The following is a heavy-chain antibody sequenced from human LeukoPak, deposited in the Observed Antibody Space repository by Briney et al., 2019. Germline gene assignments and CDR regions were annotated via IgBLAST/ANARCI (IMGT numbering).Heavy chain of an antibody. CDR1: GFTFSSYG. J-gene: IGHJ4*02. CDR2: IWYDGSNK. V-gene: IGHV3-33*01. D-gene: IGHD4-23*01. CDR3: ARAPFMTTVVTPFDY. Sequence: GGSLRLSCAASGFTFSSYGMHWVRQAPGKGLEWVAVIWYDGSNKYYADSVKGRFTISRDNSKNTLYLQMNSLRAEDTAVYYCARAPFMTTVVTPFDYWGQGTLVTVSS.